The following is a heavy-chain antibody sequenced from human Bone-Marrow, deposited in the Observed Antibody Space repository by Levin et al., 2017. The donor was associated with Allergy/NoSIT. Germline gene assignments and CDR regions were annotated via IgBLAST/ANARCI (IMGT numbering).Heavy chain of an antibody. CDR1: GDSIRVGDYF. D-gene: IGHD3-16*01. CDR2: IYHSGST. V-gene: IGHV4-30-4*01. Sequence: SETLSLTCAVSGDSIRVGDYFWTWIRQPPGKGPEWIGYIYHSGSTFYNASLKSRLTISVDTSKNQFSLRLNSVTATDTAVYFGARARDYENSGYYCPDLWGQGTLVTVSS. CDR3: ARARDYENSGYYCPDL. J-gene: IGHJ5*02.